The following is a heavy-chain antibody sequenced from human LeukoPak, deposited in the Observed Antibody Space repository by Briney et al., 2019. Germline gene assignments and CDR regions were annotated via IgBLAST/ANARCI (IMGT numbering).Heavy chain of an antibody. CDR1: GFTFSSYS. CDR2: IRYDGSNK. D-gene: IGHD6-13*01. Sequence: GGSLRLSCAASGFTFSSYSMHWVRQAPGKGLEWVAFIRYDGSNKYYADSVKGRFTISRDNSKNTVYLQMNSLRAEDTAVYYCAKEVDGSSWYEFDYWGQGTLVTVSS. J-gene: IGHJ4*02. V-gene: IGHV3-30*02. CDR3: AKEVDGSSWYEFDY.